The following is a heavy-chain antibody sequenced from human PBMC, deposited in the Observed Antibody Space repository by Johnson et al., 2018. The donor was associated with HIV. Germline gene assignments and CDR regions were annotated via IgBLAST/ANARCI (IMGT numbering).Heavy chain of an antibody. CDR3: ARNYYDSSDAFDI. CDR1: GFTFSSYD. CDR2: IGTAGDT. V-gene: IGHV3-13*01. Sequence: VQLVESGGGVVQPGRSLRLTCEAAGFTFSSYDMHWVRQATGKGLEWVSAIGTAGDTYCPGSVKGRFTISRDNSKNTLYLQMNSLRAEDTAVYYCARNYYDSSDAFDIWCQGTMVTVSS. D-gene: IGHD3-22*01. J-gene: IGHJ3*02.